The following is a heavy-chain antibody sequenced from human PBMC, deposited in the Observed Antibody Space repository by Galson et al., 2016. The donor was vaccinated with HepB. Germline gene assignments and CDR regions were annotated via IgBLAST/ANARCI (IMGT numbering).Heavy chain of an antibody. CDR1: GFTFSTYS. CDR2: ISWTSNTI. D-gene: IGHD4-17*01. J-gene: IGHJ3*02. V-gene: IGHV3-48*04. CDR3: ARDYADWAFDI. Sequence: SLRLSCAASGFTFSTYSMNWVRQAPGKGLEWISYISWTSNTIYYADSVKGRFTISRDTAKSSLYLQMNSLRAEETALYYCARDYADWAFDIWGQGTMVTVSS.